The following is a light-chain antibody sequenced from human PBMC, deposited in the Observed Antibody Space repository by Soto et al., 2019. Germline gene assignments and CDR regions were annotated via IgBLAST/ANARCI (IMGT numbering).Light chain of an antibody. V-gene: IGKV1-39*01. CDR1: QTFSSY. CDR2: AAS. CDR3: QQSYNTPLT. J-gene: IGKJ4*01. Sequence: DIQMTQSPSSLSASEGDRVTITCRASQTFSSYLNWYQHKPGHAPKLLISAASSLQGGVPSRFSGSGSGTDFTLTISSLQPEDFATYYCQQSYNTPLTFGGGTKVDIK.